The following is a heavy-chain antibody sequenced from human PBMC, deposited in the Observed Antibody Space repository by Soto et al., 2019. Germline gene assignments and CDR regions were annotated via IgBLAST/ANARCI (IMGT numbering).Heavy chain of an antibody. D-gene: IGHD5-12*01. Sequence: SVKVSCKASGGTFSSYAISWVRQAPGQGLEWMGGIIPIFGTANYAQKFQGRVTITADESTSTAYMELSSLRSEDTAVYCCARGSGYDEYYYYYGMDVWGQGTTVTVSS. CDR2: IIPIFGTA. CDR3: ARGSGYDEYYYYYGMDV. J-gene: IGHJ6*02. V-gene: IGHV1-69*13. CDR1: GGTFSSYA.